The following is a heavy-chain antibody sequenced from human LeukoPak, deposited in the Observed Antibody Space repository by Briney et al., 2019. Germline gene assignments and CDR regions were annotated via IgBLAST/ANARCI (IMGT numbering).Heavy chain of an antibody. Sequence: PGGSLRLSCAASGFTVRNNYMSWVRQAPGKGLVWVSRINSDGSSTSYADSVKGRFTISRDNAKNTLYLQMNSLRAEDTAVYYCARVGLGGYDYSYDYWGRGTLVTVSS. CDR1: GFTVRNNY. D-gene: IGHD5-12*01. CDR3: ARVGLGGYDYSYDY. J-gene: IGHJ4*02. V-gene: IGHV3-74*01. CDR2: INSDGSST.